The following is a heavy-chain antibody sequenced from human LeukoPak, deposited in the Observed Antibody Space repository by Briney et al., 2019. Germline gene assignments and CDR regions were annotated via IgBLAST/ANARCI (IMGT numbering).Heavy chain of an antibody. D-gene: IGHD1-7*01. CDR2: ISSSSSYI. Sequence: PGGSLRLSCAASGFTFSSYSMNWVRQAPGKGLEWVSSISSSSSYIYYADSVKGRFTISRDNAKNSLYLQMNSLRAEDTAVYYCARASSYNWNYGPFDYWGQGTLVTVSS. CDR1: GFTFSSYS. J-gene: IGHJ4*02. CDR3: ARASSYNWNYGPFDY. V-gene: IGHV3-21*01.